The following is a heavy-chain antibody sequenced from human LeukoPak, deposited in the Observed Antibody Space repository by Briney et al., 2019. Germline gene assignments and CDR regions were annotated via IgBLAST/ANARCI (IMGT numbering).Heavy chain of an antibody. V-gene: IGHV4-59*01. D-gene: IGHD5-18*01. J-gene: IGHJ6*03. CDR3: ARGASYGYFSYYYYMDV. CDR2: IYYSGST. Sequence: PSETLSLTCTVSGGSISSYYWSWIRQPPGKGLEWIGYIYYSGSTNYNPSLKSRVTISVDTSKNQFSLKLSSVTAADTAAYYCARGASYGYFSYYYYMDVWGKGTTVTVSS. CDR1: GGSISSYY.